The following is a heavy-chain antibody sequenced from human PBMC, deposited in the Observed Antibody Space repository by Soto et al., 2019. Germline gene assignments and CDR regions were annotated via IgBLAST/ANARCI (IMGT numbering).Heavy chain of an antibody. V-gene: IGHV4-31*03. D-gene: IGHD2-15*01. CDR2: IYYSGST. J-gene: IGHJ4*02. CDR1: GGSISSGGYY. Sequence: QVQLQESGPGLVKPSQTLSLTCTVSGGSISSGGYYWSWIRQHPGKGLEWIGYIYYSGSTYYTPSHKNRVNVSVVTFKNRFSLKLSSVTAADRAVYYCARGVVSWGYCSGGSGPSGPDYWGQGTLVTVSA. CDR3: ARGVVSWGYCSGGSGPSGPDY.